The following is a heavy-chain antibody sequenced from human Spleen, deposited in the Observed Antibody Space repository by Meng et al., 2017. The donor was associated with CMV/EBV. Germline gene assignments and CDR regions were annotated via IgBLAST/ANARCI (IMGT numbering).Heavy chain of an antibody. CDR3: ARLLAGTGNDF. J-gene: IGHJ4*02. CDR2: IIPMVGEA. V-gene: IGHV1-69*02. CDR1: GGTVSGYT. Sequence: SCMATGGTVSGYTISWVRQAPGQGLEWMGRIIPMVGEANYAQNFQGRVTITADKSRGTAYMELSYLRSEDTAMYYCARLLAGTGNDFWGQGTLVTVSS. D-gene: IGHD1-1*01.